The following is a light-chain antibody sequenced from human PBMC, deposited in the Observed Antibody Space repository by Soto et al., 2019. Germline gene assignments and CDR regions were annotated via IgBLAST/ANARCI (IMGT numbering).Light chain of an antibody. CDR1: QSVSSCY. CDR3: QQYGSSPET. CDR2: GAS. V-gene: IGKV3-20*01. Sequence: EIVLTQSPGTLSLSPGDRATLSCRASQSVSSCYLAWYQQKPGQAPRLLIYGASSRATGLPDRFSGSGSGTDFTLTISRLEPEDFAVYYCQQYGSSPETFGQGTKVEIK. J-gene: IGKJ1*01.